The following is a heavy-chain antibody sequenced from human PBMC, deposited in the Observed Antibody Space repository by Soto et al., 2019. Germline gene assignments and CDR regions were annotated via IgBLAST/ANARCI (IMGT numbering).Heavy chain of an antibody. J-gene: IGHJ4*02. V-gene: IGHV3-23*01. CDR3: ATYSDGNYDPRYDY. Sequence: GGSLRLSGAASGFTFRIYVISWVRQAPWKGLEWVSCITGNGVTFYADSVKGRFTISRDNSRNTMYLQMSSLRADDMAVYYCATYSDGNYDPRYDYFGQRTLVTFCS. CDR2: ITGNGVT. D-gene: IGHD1-7*01. CDR1: GFTFRIYV.